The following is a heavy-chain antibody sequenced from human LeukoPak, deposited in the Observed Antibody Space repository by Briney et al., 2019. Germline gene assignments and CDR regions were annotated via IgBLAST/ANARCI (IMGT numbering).Heavy chain of an antibody. D-gene: IGHD6-13*01. Sequence: GASVKVSCKASGYTFTSYDINWVRQATGQGLEWMGWMNPNSGNTGYAQNFQDRVTMTRSTSINTAYMELNSLKSEDTAVYYCLISASDHYFFDYWGQGTLVTVSS. CDR3: LISASDHYFFDY. V-gene: IGHV1-8*01. CDR2: MNPNSGNT. J-gene: IGHJ4*02. CDR1: GYTFTSYD.